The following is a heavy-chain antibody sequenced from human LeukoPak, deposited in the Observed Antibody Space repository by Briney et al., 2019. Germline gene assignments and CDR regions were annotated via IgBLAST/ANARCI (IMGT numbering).Heavy chain of an antibody. Sequence: ASVKVSCKASGYTFTGYGISWVRQAPGQGLERMGWISAYNGNTNYAQKLQGRVTMTTDTSTSTAYMELRSLRSDDTAVYCCARVPGGRFLEWLPPRFDPWGQGTLVTVSS. V-gene: IGHV1-18*01. CDR2: ISAYNGNT. CDR3: ARVPGGRFLEWLPPRFDP. J-gene: IGHJ5*02. CDR1: GYTFTGYG. D-gene: IGHD3-3*01.